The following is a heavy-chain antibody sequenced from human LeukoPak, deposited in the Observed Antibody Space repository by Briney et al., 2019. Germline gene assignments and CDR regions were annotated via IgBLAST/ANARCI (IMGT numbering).Heavy chain of an antibody. Sequence: GGSLRLSCAASGFTFSTYDMTWVRQAPGKGLVWVSCINSVGSSTSYADSVKGRFTISRDNAKNTLYLQMNSLRAEDTAVYYCGSTGLVGGEWIIDYWGQGTLVTVSS. CDR2: INSVGSST. CDR1: GFTFSTYD. D-gene: IGHD3-16*01. J-gene: IGHJ4*02. CDR3: GSTGLVGGEWIIDY. V-gene: IGHV3-74*01.